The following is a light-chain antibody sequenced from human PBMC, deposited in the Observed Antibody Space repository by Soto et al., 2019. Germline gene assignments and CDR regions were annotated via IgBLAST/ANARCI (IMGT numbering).Light chain of an antibody. CDR2: EVD. CDR1: TSDIGDYKR. V-gene: IGLV2-18*02. J-gene: IGLJ3*02. CDR3: SSYTASSSLV. Sequence: QSALTQPPSVSGSPGQSVTISCTGTTSDIGDYKRVSWYQQPPGTAPKLMIYEVDNRPSGVPDRFSGSKSGNTASLTISGLQADDEADYYCSSYTASSSLVFGGGTKLTVL.